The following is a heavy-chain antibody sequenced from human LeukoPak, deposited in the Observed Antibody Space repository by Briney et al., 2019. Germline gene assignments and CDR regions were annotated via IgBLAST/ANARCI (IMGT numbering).Heavy chain of an antibody. Sequence: SETLSLTCTVSGVSISSYYWSWIRQPPGKGLEWIGYIYYSGSTNYNPSLKSRVTISVDTSKNQFSLKLSSVTAADTAVYYCCSSSSSGNYYYYGMDVWGQGTTVTVSS. V-gene: IGHV4-59*01. D-gene: IGHD6-6*01. CDR2: IYYSGST. CDR3: CSSSSSGNYYYYGMDV. J-gene: IGHJ6*02. CDR1: GVSISSYY.